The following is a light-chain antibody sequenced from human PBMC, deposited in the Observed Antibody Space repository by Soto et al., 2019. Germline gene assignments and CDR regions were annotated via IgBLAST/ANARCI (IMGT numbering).Light chain of an antibody. Sequence: VLTQSPATLSLSPGESATLSCRASQNVGNNLAWYQQKSGQAPRLLIYAASDRATGVPARFSGRLSGTDFTLTISSLEPEDFATYFCQQRSRWPRGTFGRGTTLE. CDR2: AAS. J-gene: IGKJ2*02. CDR1: QNVGNN. V-gene: IGKV3-11*01. CDR3: QQRSRWPRGT.